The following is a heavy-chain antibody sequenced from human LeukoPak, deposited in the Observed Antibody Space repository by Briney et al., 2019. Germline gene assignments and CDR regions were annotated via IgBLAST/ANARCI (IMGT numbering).Heavy chain of an antibody. Sequence: SETLSLTCAVYGGSFSGYYWSWIRQPPGKGLEWIGEINHSGSTNYNPSLKSRVTISVDTSKNQFSLKLSSVTAADTAVYYCATTWNYYYYGMDVWGQGTTVTVSS. D-gene: IGHD1-14*01. CDR1: GGSFSGYY. J-gene: IGHJ6*02. CDR2: INHSGST. CDR3: ATTWNYYYYGMDV. V-gene: IGHV4-34*01.